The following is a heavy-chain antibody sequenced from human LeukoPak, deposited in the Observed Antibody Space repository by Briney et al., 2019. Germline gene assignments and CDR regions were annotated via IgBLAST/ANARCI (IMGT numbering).Heavy chain of an antibody. D-gene: IGHD3-22*01. Sequence: SVTVSFKASGGTFSSYAISWVRQAPGQGLEWMGGIIPIFGTANYAQKFQGRVTITANDSTSTAYMELSSLRSEDTAVYYCASSGYDSSGPGGDYYYYGMDVWGQGTTVTVSS. J-gene: IGHJ6*02. CDR3: ASSGYDSSGPGGDYYYYGMDV. CDR2: IIPIFGTA. CDR1: GGTFSSYA. V-gene: IGHV1-69*13.